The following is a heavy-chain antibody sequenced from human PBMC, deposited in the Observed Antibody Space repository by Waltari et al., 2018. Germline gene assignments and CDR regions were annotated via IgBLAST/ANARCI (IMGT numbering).Heavy chain of an antibody. J-gene: IGHJ3*01. CDR3: ARGMAS. D-gene: IGHD2-8*01. CDR1: GGSISSSSYY. V-gene: IGHV4-39*07. Sequence: QLQLQESGPGLVKPSETLYLTCPVSGGSISSSSYYWGWIRQPPGKGLGWIGSIYYSGSTYYNPSLKSRVTISVDTSKNQFSLKLSSVTAADTAVYYCARGMASWGQGTMVTVSS. CDR2: IYYSGST.